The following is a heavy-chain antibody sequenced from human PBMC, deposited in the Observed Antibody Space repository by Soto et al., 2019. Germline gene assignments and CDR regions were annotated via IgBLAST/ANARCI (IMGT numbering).Heavy chain of an antibody. Sequence: APVKVSCKASGGTLSSYAISWGRQAPGQSLEWMGGIIPIFGTANYAQKFQGRVTITADESTSTAYMELSSLRSEDTAVYYCARGGTVLRYFEDYGMDVWGQGTTVTVSS. D-gene: IGHD3-9*01. V-gene: IGHV1-69*13. J-gene: IGHJ6*02. CDR1: GGTLSSYA. CDR2: IIPIFGTA. CDR3: ARGGTVLRYFEDYGMDV.